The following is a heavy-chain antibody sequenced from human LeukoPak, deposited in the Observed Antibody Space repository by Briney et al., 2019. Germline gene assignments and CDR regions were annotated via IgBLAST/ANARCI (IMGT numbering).Heavy chain of an antibody. D-gene: IGHD2-15*01. J-gene: IGHJ4*02. V-gene: IGHV4-4*02. CDR1: GGSITSRDC. CDR3: ASQGGLRNDF. Sequence: SETLSLTCGVSGGSITSRDCWSWVRQPPGKGLEWIGEICLDGRIHYTPSLKSRVSISIDRSKDQFSLNLISVAAADTAIYFCASQGGLRNDFWGQGTLVTVSS. CDR2: ICLDGRI.